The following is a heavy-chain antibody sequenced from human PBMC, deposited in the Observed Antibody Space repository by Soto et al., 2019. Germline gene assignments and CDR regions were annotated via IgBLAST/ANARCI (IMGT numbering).Heavy chain of an antibody. V-gene: IGHV3-30*18. J-gene: IGHJ6*02. CDR2: ISNGGTYE. CDR3: TKDRYGDNSGMDG. Sequence: GGSLRLSCAASGFIFKQKGMNWVRQAPGKALEWVSFISNGGTYEYYGDSVKGRFSVSRDNSKSTLYLHMNSLGAADTGVYYCTKDRYGDNSGMDGWGQGTTVTVS. CDR1: GFIFKQKG. D-gene: IGHD1-20*01.